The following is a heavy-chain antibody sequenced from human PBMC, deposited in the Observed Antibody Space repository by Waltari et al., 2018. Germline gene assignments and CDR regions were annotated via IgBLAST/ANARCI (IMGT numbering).Heavy chain of an antibody. J-gene: IGHJ4*02. CDR1: GYTFTDFY. V-gene: IGHV1-2*02. Sequence: QVQVVQSGAEVEKPGASVKVSCKAYGYTFTDFYIHWVRQAPGQGLEWMGWISPNSGGTNYAQKFQGRVTMTSDTSISTAYMQLSRLTSDDTAVDYCARGRQGFYWGQGTLVTVSS. CDR3: ARGRQGFY. CDR2: ISPNSGGT.